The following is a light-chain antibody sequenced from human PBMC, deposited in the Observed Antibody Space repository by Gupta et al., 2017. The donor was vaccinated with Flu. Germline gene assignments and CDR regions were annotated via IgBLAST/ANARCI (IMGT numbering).Light chain of an antibody. CDR2: GTS. V-gene: IGKV3-20*01. Sequence: EIVFTQSPGTLSLSPGERATLSCRSSQTVNTNFLAWYQQKPGQAPRLLIYGTSGRASGIPDRFSGSGTGADFSLTISRLEPEDFAVYYCKLYGSSPRYSFGQGTKLEI. CDR1: QTVNTNF. CDR3: KLYGSSPRYS. J-gene: IGKJ2*03.